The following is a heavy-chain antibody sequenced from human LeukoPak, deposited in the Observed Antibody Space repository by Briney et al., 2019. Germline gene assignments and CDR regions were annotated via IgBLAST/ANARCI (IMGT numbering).Heavy chain of an antibody. J-gene: IGHJ6*04. CDR1: GGSISSSSYY. D-gene: IGHD2-21*02. CDR2: IYYSGST. V-gene: IGHV4-39*07. CDR3: ARGWRIVVVTALDV. Sequence: SETLSLTCTVSGGSISSSSYYWGWIRQPPGKGLEWIGSIYYSGSTYYNPSLKSRVTISVDTSKNQFSLKLSSVTAADTAVYYCARGWRIVVVTALDVWGKGTTVTVSS.